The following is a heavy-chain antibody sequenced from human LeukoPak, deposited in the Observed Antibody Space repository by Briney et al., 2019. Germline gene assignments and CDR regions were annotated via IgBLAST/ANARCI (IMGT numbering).Heavy chain of an antibody. CDR3: ARGEYNWNS. V-gene: IGHV3-7*01. CDR2: IKQDGSEK. D-gene: IGHD1-20*01. CDR1: GFTFSDYY. J-gene: IGHJ5*01. Sequence: PGGSLRLSCAASGFTFSDYYMSWVRQAPGKGLEWVANIKQDGSEKYYVDSVRGRFTISRDNAKNSLYLQMNSLRAEDTAVYYCARGEYNWNSGGQGTLVTVSS.